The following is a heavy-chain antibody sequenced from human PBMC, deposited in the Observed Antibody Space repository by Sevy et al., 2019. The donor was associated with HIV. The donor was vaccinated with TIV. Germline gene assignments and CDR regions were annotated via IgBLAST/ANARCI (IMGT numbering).Heavy chain of an antibody. Sequence: GGSLRLSCAASGFTFSRHVMSWVRQAPGKGLEWVSGISGRGSNTFYADSVKGRFTISRDNSKKTLYLQMNSLRAEDTAVYYCARGGGIVGAPTPLVAFDIWGQGTMVTVSS. CDR3: ARGGGIVGAPTPLVAFDI. CDR1: GFTFSRHV. D-gene: IGHD1-26*01. J-gene: IGHJ3*02. CDR2: ISGRGSNT. V-gene: IGHV3-23*01.